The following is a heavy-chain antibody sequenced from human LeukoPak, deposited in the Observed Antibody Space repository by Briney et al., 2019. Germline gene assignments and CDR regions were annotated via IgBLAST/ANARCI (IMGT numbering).Heavy chain of an antibody. V-gene: IGHV3-23*01. Sequence: PGGSLRLSCTASGFTFNNYAMYWVRQAPRKGLEWVAGIFVSGGSARYADSVKGRFTISRDNSKNTVYLQMDSLRGGDTAVYYCTKTTTGYSSGQYPGWPADHWGQGALVTVSS. CDR2: IFVSGGSA. CDR1: GFTFNNYA. J-gene: IGHJ4*02. D-gene: IGHD3-22*01. CDR3: TKTTTGYSSGQYPGWPADH.